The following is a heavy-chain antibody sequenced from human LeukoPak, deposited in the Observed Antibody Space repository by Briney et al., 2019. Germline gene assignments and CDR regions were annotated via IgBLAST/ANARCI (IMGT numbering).Heavy chain of an antibody. CDR3: ARRDYGGNSAFDY. CDR2: IKQDGSEK. Sequence: GGSLRLSCAASGFTFSSYWMSWVRQAPGKGLEWVANIKQDGSEKYYVDSVKGRFTISRDNAKNSLYLQMNSLRAEDTAVYYCARRDYGGNSAFDYWGQGTLVTVSS. J-gene: IGHJ4*02. V-gene: IGHV3-7*01. D-gene: IGHD4-23*01. CDR1: GFTFSSYW.